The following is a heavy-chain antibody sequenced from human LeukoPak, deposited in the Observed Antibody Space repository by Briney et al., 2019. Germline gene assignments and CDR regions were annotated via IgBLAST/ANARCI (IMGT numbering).Heavy chain of an antibody. D-gene: IGHD1-26*01. Sequence: SETQSLTCTVSGGSISSGDYYWSWIRQPPGKGLEWIGYIYYSGSTYYNPSLKSRVTISVDTSKNQFSLKLSSVTAADTAVYYCASRARYSGCNRYDYWGQGTLVTVSS. CDR2: IYYSGST. V-gene: IGHV4-30-4*01. J-gene: IGHJ4*02. CDR1: GGSISSGDYY. CDR3: ASRARYSGCNRYDY.